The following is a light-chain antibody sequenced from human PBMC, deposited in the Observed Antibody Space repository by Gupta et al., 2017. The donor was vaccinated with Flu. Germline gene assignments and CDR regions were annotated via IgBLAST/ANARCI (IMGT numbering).Light chain of an antibody. V-gene: IGKV1-5*03. CDR3: QQYESYPWT. CDR2: KAS. Sequence: GARVTFTGRASQNSYFWLAWYQHRPGKGPSLLVYKASNLEIGVPSRCSGSGSELEFTLASSSLQPYDFATYYCQQYESYPWTFGQGTKV. CDR1: QNSYFW. J-gene: IGKJ1*01.